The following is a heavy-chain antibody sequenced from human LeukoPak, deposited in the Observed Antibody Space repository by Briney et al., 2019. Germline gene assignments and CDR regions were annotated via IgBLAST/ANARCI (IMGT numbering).Heavy chain of an antibody. D-gene: IGHD3-3*01. Sequence: ASVRVSCKAYGYTFTGYYIHWVRQAPGQGLEWMGWINPNIGGTSFAQKFHGRVTMTRDTSITTAYMELTRLRSDDTAVYYCARGGEYYDFRSGYYTWFDPWGQGTLVIVSS. CDR3: ARGGEYYDFRSGYYTWFDP. V-gene: IGHV1-2*02. J-gene: IGHJ5*02. CDR1: GYTFTGYY. CDR2: INPNIGGT.